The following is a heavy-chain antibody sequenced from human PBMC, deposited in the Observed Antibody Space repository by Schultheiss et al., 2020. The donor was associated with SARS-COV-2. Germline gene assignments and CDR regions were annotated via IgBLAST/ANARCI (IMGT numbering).Heavy chain of an antibody. V-gene: IGHV3-23*01. CDR1: GFTFSSYS. D-gene: IGHD6-13*01. J-gene: IGHJ4*02. Sequence: GGSLRLSCAASGFTFSSYSMNWVRQAPGKGLEWVSAISGSGGSTYYADSVKGRFTISRHNSKNTLYLQMNSLRAEDTAVYYCAKDMGGYSSSWYVWGQGTLVTVSS. CDR3: AKDMGGYSSSWYV. CDR2: ISGSGGST.